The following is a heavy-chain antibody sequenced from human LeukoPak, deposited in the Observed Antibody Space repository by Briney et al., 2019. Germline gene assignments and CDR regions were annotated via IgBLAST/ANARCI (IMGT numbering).Heavy chain of an antibody. V-gene: IGHV1-18*04. D-gene: IGHD5-12*01. CDR2: ISTYNVNT. CDR1: GYTFTIYG. Sequence: ASVKVSCKASGYTFTIYGISWVRQAPGQGLEWMGWISTYNVNTNYTQKLQGRVTMTTDTSTSTAYMELRSLRSDDTAVYYCARGQAGDIGDAFDIWGQGTMVTVSS. J-gene: IGHJ3*02. CDR3: ARGQAGDIGDAFDI.